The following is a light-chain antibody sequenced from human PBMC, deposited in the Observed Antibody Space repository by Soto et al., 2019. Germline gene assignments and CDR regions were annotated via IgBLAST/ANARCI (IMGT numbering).Light chain of an antibody. CDR2: GAS. J-gene: IGKJ1*01. V-gene: IGKV3-20*01. CDR1: QSVSSTY. CDR3: QQYGSSPTT. Sequence: EIVLTQYPGTLSLSPGERATLSCRVSQSVSSTYLAWYQQKPGQAPRLLIYGASSRATGIPDKFSGSGSGTDFTLTISRLEPEDFAVYYCQQYGSSPTTVGQGTKVEIK.